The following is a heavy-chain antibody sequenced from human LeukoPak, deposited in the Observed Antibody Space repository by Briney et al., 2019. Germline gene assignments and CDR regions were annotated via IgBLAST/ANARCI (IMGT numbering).Heavy chain of an antibody. Sequence: GGSLRLSCAASGFTFSSYAMRWVRQAPGKGLEWVAVISYDGSNKYYADSVKGRFTISRDNSKNTLYLQMNSLRAEDTAVYYCARDRFSTRITIFGVVTPTPCMDVWGQGTTVTVSS. CDR1: GFTFSSYA. J-gene: IGHJ6*02. D-gene: IGHD3-3*01. V-gene: IGHV3-30-3*01. CDR2: ISYDGSNK. CDR3: ARDRFSTRITIFGVVTPTPCMDV.